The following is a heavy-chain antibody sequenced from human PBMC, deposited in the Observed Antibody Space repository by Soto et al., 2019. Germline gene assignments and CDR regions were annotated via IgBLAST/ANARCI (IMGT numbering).Heavy chain of an antibody. D-gene: IGHD5-12*01. J-gene: IGHJ3*02. Sequence: FTCRRDSKRVFHDGPGKGLEWVSSISSSSSYIYYADSVKGRFTISRDNAKNSLYLQMNSLRAEDTAVYYCARQWLRFGDAFDIWGQGTMVTVSS. V-gene: IGHV3-21*01. CDR1: FTCRRDS. CDR3: ARQWLRFGDAFDI. CDR2: ISSSSSYI.